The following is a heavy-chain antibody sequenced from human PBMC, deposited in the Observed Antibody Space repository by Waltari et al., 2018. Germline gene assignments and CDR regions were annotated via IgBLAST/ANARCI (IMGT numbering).Heavy chain of an antibody. D-gene: IGHD3-22*01. CDR3: ARGVVPAALYYYDSSGYFPPNFDY. CDR2: IYYSGST. CDR1: GGSISSSSYY. J-gene: IGHJ4*02. V-gene: IGHV4-39*07. Sequence: QLQLQESGPGLVKPSETLSLTCTVSGGSISSSSYYWAWIRQPPGKGLEWIGSIYYSGSTYYNPSLKSRVTISVDTSKNQFSLKLSSVTAADTAVYYCARGVVPAALYYYDSSGYFPPNFDYWGQGTLVTVSS.